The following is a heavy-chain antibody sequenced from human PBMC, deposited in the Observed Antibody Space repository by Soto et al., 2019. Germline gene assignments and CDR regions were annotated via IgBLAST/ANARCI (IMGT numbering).Heavy chain of an antibody. CDR2: IIPILGIA. V-gene: IGHV1-69*02. CDR1: GGTFISYT. J-gene: IGHJ4*02. CDR3: ARAYCGGDCYDNCDF. D-gene: IGHD2-21*01. Sequence: QVQLVQSGAEVKKPGSSVKVSCKASGGTFISYTISWVRQAPGQGLEWMGRIIPILGIANYAQKVQGRVTITADKSTSTAYIEVSILRSEDTAVDYCARAYCGGDCYDNCDFWGQGTLVTVAS.